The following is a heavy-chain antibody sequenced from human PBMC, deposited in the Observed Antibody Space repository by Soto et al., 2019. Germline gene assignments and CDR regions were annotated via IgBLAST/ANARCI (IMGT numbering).Heavy chain of an antibody. J-gene: IGHJ4*02. D-gene: IGHD5-18*01. CDR2: ISNDGSSE. Sequence: QVQLVESGGGEVQPGRSLRLSCAASGFTFSDYAIHLVRQAPGKGLEWVAVISNDGSSEYYADSVKGRFTVSRDNSKNTVYLQINSLGAEDSAVYYCARARWIQVGGDFWGQGTLVTVSS. CDR1: GFTFSDYA. CDR3: ARARWIQVGGDF. V-gene: IGHV3-30-3*01.